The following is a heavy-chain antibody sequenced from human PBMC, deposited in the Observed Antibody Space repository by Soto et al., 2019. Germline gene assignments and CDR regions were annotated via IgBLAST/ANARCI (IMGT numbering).Heavy chain of an antibody. D-gene: IGHD3-10*01. Sequence: QVQLLESGGGVVQPGRSLRLSCAASGFAFKVYDMHWVRQAPGKGLQWVALISFDESNKYYADSVKGRFTISRDNSENNLYLQMNNLRPDDTAVYYCAKETYGSGSYYPHWGQGTLVSVSS. CDR3: AKETYGSGSYYPH. CDR1: GFAFKVYD. V-gene: IGHV3-30*18. J-gene: IGHJ4*02. CDR2: ISFDESNK.